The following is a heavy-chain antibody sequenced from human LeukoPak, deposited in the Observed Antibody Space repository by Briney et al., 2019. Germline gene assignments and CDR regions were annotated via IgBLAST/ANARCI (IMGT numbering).Heavy chain of an antibody. CDR3: ARGSYCGGDCYLAFFDY. D-gene: IGHD2-21*02. V-gene: IGHV3-21*01. J-gene: IGHJ4*02. Sequence: AGGSLRLSCAASGFTFSSYSMNWVRQAPGKGLEWVSSISSSSSYIYYADSVKGRFTISRDNAKNSLYLQMNSLRAEDTAVYYCARGSYCGGDCYLAFFDYWGQGTLVTVSS. CDR1: GFTFSSYS. CDR2: ISSSSSYI.